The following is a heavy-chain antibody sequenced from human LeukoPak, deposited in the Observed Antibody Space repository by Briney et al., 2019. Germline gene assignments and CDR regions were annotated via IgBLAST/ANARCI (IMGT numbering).Heavy chain of an antibody. CDR1: GGSISSSSYY. J-gene: IGHJ6*03. CDR3: ARYRYCSSTSCYAPYYYYYMDV. Sequence: PSETLSLTCTVSGGSISSSSYYWGWIRQPPGKGLEWIGSIYYSGSTYYNPSLKSRVTISVDTSKNQFSLKLSFVTAADTAVYYCARYRYCSSTSCYAPYYYYYMDVWGKGTTVTVSS. V-gene: IGHV4-39*01. CDR2: IYYSGST. D-gene: IGHD2-2*01.